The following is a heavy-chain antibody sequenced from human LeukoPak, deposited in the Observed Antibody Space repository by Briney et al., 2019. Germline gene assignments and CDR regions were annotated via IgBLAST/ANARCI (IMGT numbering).Heavy chain of an antibody. CDR1: GGSISSYY. CDR2: IYYSGST. D-gene: IGHD3-10*01. J-gene: IGHJ4*02. CDR3: ARDLRRGGPSDY. V-gene: IGHV4-59*12. Sequence: SETLSLTCTVSGGSISSYYWSWIRQPPGKGLEWIGYIYYSGSTNYNPSLKSRVTISVDTSKNQFSLKLSSVTAADTAVYYCARDLRRGGPSDYWGQGTLVTVSS.